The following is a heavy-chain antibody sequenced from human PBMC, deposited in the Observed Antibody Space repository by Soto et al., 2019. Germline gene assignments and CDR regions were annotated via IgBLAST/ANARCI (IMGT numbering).Heavy chain of an antibody. D-gene: IGHD1-26*01. CDR2: INPSGGST. Sequence: GASVKASCKASGYTFTSYYMHWVRQAPGQGLEWMGIINPSGGSTSYAQKFQGRVTITRDTSASTAYMELSSLRSEDTAVYYCARGGSLYWYFDLWGRGTLVTVSS. V-gene: IGHV1-46*01. J-gene: IGHJ2*01. CDR1: GYTFTSYY. CDR3: ARGGSLYWYFDL.